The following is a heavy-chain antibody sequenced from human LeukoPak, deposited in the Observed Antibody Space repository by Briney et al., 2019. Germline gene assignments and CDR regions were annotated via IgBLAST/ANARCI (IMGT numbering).Heavy chain of an antibody. V-gene: IGHV4-34*01. CDR3: ARGLSIAARRAFDY. CDR2: INHSGST. J-gene: IGHJ4*02. D-gene: IGHD6-6*01. Sequence: PSETLSLTCAVYGGSFSGYYWSWIRQPPGKGLEWIGEINHSGSTNYNPSLKSRVAISVDTSKNQFSLKLSSVTAADTAVYYCARGLSIAARRAFDYWGQGTLVTASS. CDR1: GGSFSGYY.